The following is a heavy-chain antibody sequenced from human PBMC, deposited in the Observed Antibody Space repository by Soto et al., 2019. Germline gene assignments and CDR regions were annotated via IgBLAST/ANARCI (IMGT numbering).Heavy chain of an antibody. D-gene: IGHD6-6*01. V-gene: IGHV1-69*01. CDR3: ARGMYSSSSTHYYHGMDV. Sequence: QVQLVQSGAEVAKPGSSGKVSCKASGGAFSSYALSWVRQAPGQGLEWMGGIIPIFGTTNYAQNFQGRVALTADESTTTDYMELNSLRSEDTAVYYWARGMYSSSSTHYYHGMDVWGQGTTVTVSS. J-gene: IGHJ6*02. CDR1: GGAFSSYA. CDR2: IIPIFGTT.